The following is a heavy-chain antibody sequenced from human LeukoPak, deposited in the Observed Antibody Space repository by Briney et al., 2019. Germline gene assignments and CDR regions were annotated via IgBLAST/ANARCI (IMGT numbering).Heavy chain of an antibody. D-gene: IGHD3-3*01. Sequence: SETLSLTCAVYGGSFSGYYWSWIRQPPGKGLEWIGEINHSGSTNYNPSLKSRVTISVDTSKNQFSLKLSSVTAADTAVYYCARGLHYDFWSGYSNWFDPWGQGTLVTVSS. J-gene: IGHJ5*02. CDR3: ARGLHYDFWSGYSNWFDP. V-gene: IGHV4-34*01. CDR2: INHSGST. CDR1: GGSFSGYY.